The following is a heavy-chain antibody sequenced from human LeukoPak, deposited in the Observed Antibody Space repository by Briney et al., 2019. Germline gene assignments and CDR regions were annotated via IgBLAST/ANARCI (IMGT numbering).Heavy chain of an antibody. J-gene: IGHJ4*02. V-gene: IGHV3-15*01. D-gene: IGHD3-10*01. CDR2: IKSKTDGGTT. CDR1: GFPFSNAW. Sequence: GGSPRLSCAASGFPFSNAWLSWVRQAPGKGLEWVGRIKSKTDGGTTDYAAPVKGRFAISRDDSKNTLYLQMNSLKTEDTAVYYCTTDRLLWFGELFGYWGQGTLVTVSS. CDR3: TTDRLLWFGELFGY.